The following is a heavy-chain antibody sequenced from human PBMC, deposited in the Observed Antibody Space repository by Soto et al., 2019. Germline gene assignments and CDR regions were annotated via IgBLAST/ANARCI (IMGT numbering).Heavy chain of an antibody. J-gene: IGHJ4*02. Sequence: QVQLQESGPGLVKPSQTLSLTCTVSGGPISNGDSYLNWIRQHPEKGLEWMGYINYRGTTNYNPALKSRILISIDTSKHQFSLRLTSVTAADTAVYYCARDAPGAAPYWGQGTLVTVSS. D-gene: IGHD6-13*01. CDR2: INYRGTT. CDR1: GGPISNGDSY. V-gene: IGHV4-31*03. CDR3: ARDAPGAAPY.